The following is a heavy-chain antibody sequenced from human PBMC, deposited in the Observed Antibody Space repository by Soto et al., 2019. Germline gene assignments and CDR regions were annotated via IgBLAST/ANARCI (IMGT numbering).Heavy chain of an antibody. D-gene: IGHD3-22*01. J-gene: IGHJ4*02. Sequence: TLSLTCAVSGYSITSGYYWGWMRQPPGKGLEWIGSIYHSGNTYYNPSLKSRVTLSVDTSKNHFSLNLSSVTAADTAVYYCARLGFYYDSSAYDYWGQGTLVTVSS. CDR1: GYSITSGYY. CDR2: IYHSGNT. V-gene: IGHV4-38-2*01. CDR3: ARLGFYYDSSAYDY.